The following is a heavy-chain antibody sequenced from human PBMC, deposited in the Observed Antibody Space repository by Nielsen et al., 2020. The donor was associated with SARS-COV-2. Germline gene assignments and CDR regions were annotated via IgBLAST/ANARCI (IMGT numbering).Heavy chain of an antibody. D-gene: IGHD2-15*01. V-gene: IGHV3-30*18. CDR3: AKDWTAIVVVPSGGVDY. CDR1: RFTFSTYG. J-gene: IGHJ4*02. CDR2: ISYDGSNK. Sequence: GESLKISCVASRFTFSTYGMHWVRQAPGKGLEWVAAISYDGSNKYYVDSVKGRFTISRDNSKNTLYLQMSSLREEDTAVYYCAKDWTAIVVVPSGGVDYWGQGTLVTVSS.